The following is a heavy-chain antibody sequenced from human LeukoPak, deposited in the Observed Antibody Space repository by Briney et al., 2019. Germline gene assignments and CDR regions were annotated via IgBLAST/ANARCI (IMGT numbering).Heavy chain of an antibody. J-gene: IGHJ5*02. V-gene: IGHV4-59*08. CDR2: ISYSGVS. D-gene: IGHD2-8*01. Sequence: SETLSLTCTVPSAAISRSYWIWIRQTPGKGLEWIGYISYSGVSTYNPSLGSRVTNSRDTSKNEVSLNLSSVTAADTAVYFCARLPEGGYAISLGWLDPWGQGTRVTVSS. CDR1: SAAISRSY. CDR3: ARLPEGGYAISLGWLDP.